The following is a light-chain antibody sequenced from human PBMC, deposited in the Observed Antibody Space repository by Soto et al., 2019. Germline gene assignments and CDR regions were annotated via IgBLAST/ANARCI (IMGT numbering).Light chain of an antibody. CDR1: QSVTSSY. J-gene: IGKJ5*01. Sequence: EIVLTQSPGTLSLSPGERATLSCRASQSVTSSYFAWYQQTPDQPPRLLIFVASSSATGIPDRISSSGAGTDFTLTISRLEPEDFAVYYCQQYGSSPITFGQGTRLEIK. CDR3: QQYGSSPIT. V-gene: IGKV3-20*01. CDR2: VAS.